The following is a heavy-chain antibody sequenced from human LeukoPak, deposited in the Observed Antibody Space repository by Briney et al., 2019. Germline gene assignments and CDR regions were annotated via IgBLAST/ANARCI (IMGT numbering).Heavy chain of an antibody. Sequence: PGGSLRLSCAASGFTFSIYAMTWVRQAPGKGLEWVANIKQDGSEKYYVDSVKGRFTISRDNAKNSLYLQMNSLRAEDTAVYYCARGYWIVDLFCALLWGQGTMVTVSS. CDR2: IKQDGSEK. CDR3: ARGYWIVDLFCALL. J-gene: IGHJ3*01. CDR1: GFTFSIYA. D-gene: IGHD1-26*01. V-gene: IGHV3-7*01.